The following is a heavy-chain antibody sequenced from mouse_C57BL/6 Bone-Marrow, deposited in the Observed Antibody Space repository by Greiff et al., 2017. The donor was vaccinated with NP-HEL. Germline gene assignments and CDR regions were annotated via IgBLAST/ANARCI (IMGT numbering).Heavy chain of an antibody. Sequence: QVQLQQSGPELVKPGASVKLSCKASGYTFTSYDINWVKQRPGQGLEWIGWIYPRDGRTKYIEKFKGKATLTVDTSSSTAYMELHSLTSEDSAVYFWARANWDGKNLFDYWGQGTTLTVSS. D-gene: IGHD4-1*01. CDR1: GYTFTSYD. CDR3: ARANWDGKNLFDY. CDR2: IYPRDGRT. V-gene: IGHV1-85*01. J-gene: IGHJ2*01.